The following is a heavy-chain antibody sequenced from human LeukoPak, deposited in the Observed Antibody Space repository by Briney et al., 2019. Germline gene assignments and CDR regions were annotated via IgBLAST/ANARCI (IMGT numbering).Heavy chain of an antibody. J-gene: IGHJ3*02. CDR1: GGSFTGYY. D-gene: IGHD3-22*01. CDR2: INHSGST. V-gene: IGHV4-34*01. Sequence: PSETLSLTCAVYGGSFTGYYWSWIRQPPGKGLEWIGEINHSGSTNYNPSLKSRVTISVDTSKNQFSLKLSSVTAPHSIVYYCARGGYYDSSGYYSDAFDIWGQGTMVTVSS. CDR3: ARGGYYDSSGYYSDAFDI.